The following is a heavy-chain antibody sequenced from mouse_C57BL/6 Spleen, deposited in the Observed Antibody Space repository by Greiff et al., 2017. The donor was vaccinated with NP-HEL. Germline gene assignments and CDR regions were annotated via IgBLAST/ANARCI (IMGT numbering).Heavy chain of an antibody. CDR2: INPSTGGT. Sequence: EVQLQQSGPELVKPGASVKISCKASGYSFTGYYMNWVKQSPEKSLEWIGEINPSTGGTTYNQKFKAKATLTVDKSSSTAYMQLKSLTSEDSAVYYCARYGGLPAWFAYWGQGTLVTVSA. CDR1: GYSFTGYY. J-gene: IGHJ3*01. V-gene: IGHV1-42*01. D-gene: IGHD2-2*01. CDR3: ARYGGLPAWFAY.